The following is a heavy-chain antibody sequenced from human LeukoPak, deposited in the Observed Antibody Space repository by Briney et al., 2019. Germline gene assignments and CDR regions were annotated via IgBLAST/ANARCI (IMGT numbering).Heavy chain of an antibody. J-gene: IGHJ5*02. CDR2: INPTGTRT. Sequence: AASVKVSCKASGYTFINHWMHWVRQAPGQGLEWVGLINPTGTRTLYAQKFQGRITLTRDMSTTTDYMELSSLTSEDTAVYYCARDNSVGGIAWWFDPWGQGTLVTVSS. CDR3: ARDNSVGGIAWWFDP. D-gene: IGHD1-26*01. V-gene: IGHV1-46*01. CDR1: GYTFINHW.